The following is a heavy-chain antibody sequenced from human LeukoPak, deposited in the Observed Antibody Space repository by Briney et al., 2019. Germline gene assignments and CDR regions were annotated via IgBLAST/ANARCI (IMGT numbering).Heavy chain of an antibody. CDR3: AILAGRSKEFDY. D-gene: IGHD3-10*01. CDR2: IIPILTIT. V-gene: IGHV1-69*04. J-gene: IGHJ4*02. CDR1: GGTFSSHV. Sequence: SVKVSCKPSGGTFSSHVITWVRQAPGQGLEWMGRIIPILTITNYAQNFQGRVTITADKSTSTAYMEMSSLRSDDTAVYYCAILAGRSKEFDYWGQGTLVTVSS.